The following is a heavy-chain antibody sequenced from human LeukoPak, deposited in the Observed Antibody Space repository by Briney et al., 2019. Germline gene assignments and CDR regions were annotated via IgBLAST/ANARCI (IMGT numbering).Heavy chain of an antibody. CDR2: LDTDGSDT. CDR1: GFTFSNYW. D-gene: IGHD2-2*01. Sequence: LSGGSLRLSCAASGFTFSNYWMHWVRQAPGKGLVWVSRLDTDGSDTSYADSVKGRFTISRDNAKNTLYLQMNNLRAEDTAMYYCARDRYPAAREFDYWGQGTLVIVSS. V-gene: IGHV3-74*01. J-gene: IGHJ4*02. CDR3: ARDRYPAAREFDY.